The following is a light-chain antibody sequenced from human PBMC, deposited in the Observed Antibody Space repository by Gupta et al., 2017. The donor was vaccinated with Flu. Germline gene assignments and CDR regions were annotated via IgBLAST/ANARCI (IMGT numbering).Light chain of an antibody. Sequence: SYELTQPPSVSVSPGQTASITCSGQGLGGKFVCWYQQKPGQSPVLVIYEGSKRPSGIPYRFSGSNSGNTATLTISGTQPMDEADYYCQVWDSGTALFGGGTKVIVL. V-gene: IGLV3-1*01. CDR1: GLGGKF. J-gene: IGLJ3*02. CDR2: EGS. CDR3: QVWDSGTAL.